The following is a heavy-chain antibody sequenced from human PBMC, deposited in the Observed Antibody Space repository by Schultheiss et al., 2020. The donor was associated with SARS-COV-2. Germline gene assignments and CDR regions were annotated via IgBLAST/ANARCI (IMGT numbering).Heavy chain of an antibody. J-gene: IGHJ6*03. CDR2: IYYSGST. CDR3: ARCGYCSSTSCYTAIYYYYYMDV. D-gene: IGHD2-2*02. Sequence: SETLSLTCAVYGGSFSGYYWSWIRQPPGKGLEWIGSIYYSGSTYYNPSLKSRVTISVDTSKNQFSLKLSSVTAADTAVYYCARCGYCSSTSCYTAIYYYYYMDVWGKGTTVTVSS. CDR1: GGSFSGYY. V-gene: IGHV4-34*01.